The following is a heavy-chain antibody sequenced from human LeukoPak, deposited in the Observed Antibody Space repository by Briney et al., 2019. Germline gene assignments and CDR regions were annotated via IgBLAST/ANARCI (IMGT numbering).Heavy chain of an antibody. Sequence: AGNVSLSCAASGFTINRFAMTWLRQAPGKGLEWFSSIYNSDGSTYYADHVKGRFTISRDTSKNNLYLLNNSPRAEDTAVFYCVKGGSSGDRWFDPWGQGTLVSVSS. CDR1: GFTINRFA. V-gene: IGHV3-23*01. J-gene: IGHJ5*02. D-gene: IGHD3-22*01. CDR3: VKGGSSGDRWFDP. CDR2: IYNSDGST.